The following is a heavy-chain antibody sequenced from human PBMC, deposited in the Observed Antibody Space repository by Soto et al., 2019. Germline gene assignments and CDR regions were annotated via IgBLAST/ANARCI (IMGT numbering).Heavy chain of an antibody. D-gene: IGHD2-2*01. CDR2: IYYTGKT. CDR3: GRDLTSNANCIDP. Sequence: QVQLQESGPGLVKPSQTLSLTCSVSGDYIHVGGYYWTWIRQRPGKGLEWMGYIYYTGKTYYNPSLESRLTMSVDSSKYQFSLRLTSVTAADTAVYFCGRDLTSNANCIDPWGQGTLVTVSS. V-gene: IGHV4-30-4*01. J-gene: IGHJ5*02. CDR1: GDYIHVGGYY.